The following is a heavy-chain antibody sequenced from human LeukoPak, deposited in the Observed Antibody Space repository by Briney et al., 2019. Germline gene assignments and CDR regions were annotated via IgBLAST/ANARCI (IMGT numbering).Heavy chain of an antibody. Sequence: GGSLRLSCAASGFTFSNYNINWVRQAPGKGLEWVSSISSSSSYIYYADSVKGRFTISRDNAKNSLYLQMNSLRAEDTAVYCCARDRSSSAYYSDDAFDIWGQGTMVTVSS. D-gene: IGHD1-26*01. CDR2: ISSSSSYI. CDR1: GFTFSNYN. J-gene: IGHJ3*02. CDR3: ARDRSSSAYYSDDAFDI. V-gene: IGHV3-21*01.